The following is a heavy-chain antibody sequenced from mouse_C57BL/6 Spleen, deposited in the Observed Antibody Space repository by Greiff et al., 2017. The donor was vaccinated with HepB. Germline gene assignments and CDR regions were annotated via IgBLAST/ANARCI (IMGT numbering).Heavy chain of an antibody. J-gene: IGHJ4*01. CDR2: IDPSDSYT. D-gene: IGHD2-1*01. CDR1: GYTFTSYR. Sequence: VQLQQPGAELVRPGTSVKLSCKASGYTFTSYRMHWVKQRPGQGLEWIGVIDPSDSYTNYNQKFKGKATLTVDTSSSTAYMQLSSLTSEDSAVYYCARFYGNYAMDYWGQGTSVTVSS. V-gene: IGHV1-59*01. CDR3: ARFYGNYAMDY.